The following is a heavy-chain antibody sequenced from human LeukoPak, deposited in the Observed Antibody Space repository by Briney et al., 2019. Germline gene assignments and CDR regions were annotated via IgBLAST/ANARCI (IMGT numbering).Heavy chain of an antibody. Sequence: PSQTLSLTCTVSGGSISSGSYYWSWIRQPAGKGLEWIGRIYTSGSTNYNPSLKSRVTISVDTSKNQFSLKLSSVTAADTAVYYCARTDPQPYYYYYYMDVWGKGTTVTVSS. CDR2: IYTSGST. J-gene: IGHJ6*03. V-gene: IGHV4-61*02. CDR3: ARTDPQPYYYYYYMDV. D-gene: IGHD1-14*01. CDR1: GGSISSGSYY.